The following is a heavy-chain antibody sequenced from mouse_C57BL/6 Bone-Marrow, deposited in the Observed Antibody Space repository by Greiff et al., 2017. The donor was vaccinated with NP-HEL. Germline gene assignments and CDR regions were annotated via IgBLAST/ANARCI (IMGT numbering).Heavy chain of an antibody. J-gene: IGHJ4*01. CDR2: INPSTGGT. D-gene: IGHD2-3*01. CDR3: ARCYYWGMDY. CDR1: GYSFTGYY. V-gene: IGHV1-42*01. Sequence: VQLQQSGPELVKPGASVKISCKASGYSFTGYYMNWVKQSPEKSLEWIGEINPSTGGTTYNQKFKAKATLTVDKSSSTAYMQLKSLTSEDSAVYYCARCYYWGMDYWGQGTSVTVSS.